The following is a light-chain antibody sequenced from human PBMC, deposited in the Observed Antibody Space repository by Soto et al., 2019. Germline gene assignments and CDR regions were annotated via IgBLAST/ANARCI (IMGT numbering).Light chain of an antibody. CDR2: EVT. CDR3: NSHRDINPYYV. J-gene: IGLJ1*01. Sequence: QSVLTQPASVSGSPGQSTTISCTGTSNDVGGYNSVSWYQQYPGKAPKLLIFEVTNRPSGVSSRFSGSKSGNTASLTISGLQAEDEADYYCNSHRDINPYYVFGTGTKVTVL. CDR1: SNDVGGYNS. V-gene: IGLV2-14*01.